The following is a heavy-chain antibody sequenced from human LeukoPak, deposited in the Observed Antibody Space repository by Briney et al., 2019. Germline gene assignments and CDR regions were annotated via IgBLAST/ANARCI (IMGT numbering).Heavy chain of an antibody. Sequence: SETLSLTCTVSGGSISSYYWSWIRQPPGKGLEWIGYIYYSGSTNYNPSLKSRITISVDTSKNQFSLKLSSVTAADTAVYYCARWTGSSGSVDYWGQGTLVTVSS. J-gene: IGHJ4*02. CDR2: IYYSGST. D-gene: IGHD6-19*01. CDR3: ARWTGSSGSVDY. CDR1: GGSISSYY. V-gene: IGHV4-59*01.